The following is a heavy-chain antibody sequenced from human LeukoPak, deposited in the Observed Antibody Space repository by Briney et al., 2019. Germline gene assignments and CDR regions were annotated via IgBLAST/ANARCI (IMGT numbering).Heavy chain of an antibody. CDR1: GYTFTTYY. Sequence: ASVKVSCKASGYTFTTYYIHWVRQAPGQGLKWMGIINPSGETTSYAQKFQGRVTMTRDMSTSTVYLELSSLRSEDTAVYYCARVSEGGGSFNAFDYWGQGTLVTVSS. J-gene: IGHJ4*02. CDR2: INPSGETT. V-gene: IGHV1-46*01. CDR3: ARVSEGGGSFNAFDY. D-gene: IGHD2-15*01.